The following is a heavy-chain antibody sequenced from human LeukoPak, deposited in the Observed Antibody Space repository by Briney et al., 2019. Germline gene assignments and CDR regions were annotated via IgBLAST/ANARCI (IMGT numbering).Heavy chain of an antibody. Sequence: SVKVSCKASGGTFSSYAISWVRQAPGQGLEWMGGIIPIFGTANYAQKFQGRVTITADESTSTAYMELSSLRSEDTAVYYCAGANSSSWYEYYYYYYGMDVWGQGTTVTVSS. CDR2: IIPIFGTA. CDR1: GGTFSSYA. D-gene: IGHD6-13*01. CDR3: AGANSSSWYEYYYYYYGMDV. V-gene: IGHV1-69*01. J-gene: IGHJ6*02.